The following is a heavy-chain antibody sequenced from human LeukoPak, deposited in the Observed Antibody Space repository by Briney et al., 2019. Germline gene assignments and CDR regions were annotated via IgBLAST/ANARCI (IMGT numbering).Heavy chain of an antibody. V-gene: IGHV4-39*01. Sequence: SETLSLTCTVSGGSISSSSYYWGWLRQPPGKGLEWIGSIYYSGSTYYNPSLKSRVTISVDTSKNQFSLKLSSVTAADTAVYYCARLSPPYTYYYDRAPFDYWGQGTLVTVSS. CDR1: GGSISSSSYY. J-gene: IGHJ4*02. CDR3: ARLSPPYTYYYDRAPFDY. D-gene: IGHD3-22*01. CDR2: IYYSGST.